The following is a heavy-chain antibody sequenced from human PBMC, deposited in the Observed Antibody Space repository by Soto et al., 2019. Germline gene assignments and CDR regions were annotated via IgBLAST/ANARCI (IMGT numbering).Heavy chain of an antibody. J-gene: IGHJ4*02. D-gene: IGHD3-10*01. Sequence: GGSLRLSCAASGFTFSSYWMHWVRQAPGKGLVWVSRINSDGSSTSYADSVKGRFTISRDNAKNTLYLQMNSLRAEDTAVFYCARVKASGALYYFDYWGQGTLVTVSS. CDR1: GFTFSSYW. CDR2: INSDGSST. CDR3: ARVKASGALYYFDY. V-gene: IGHV3-74*01.